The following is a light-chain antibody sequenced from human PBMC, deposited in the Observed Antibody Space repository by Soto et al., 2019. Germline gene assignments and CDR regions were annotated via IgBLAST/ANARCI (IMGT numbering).Light chain of an antibody. CDR2: GAS. CDR3: QHYNNWWT. J-gene: IGKJ1*01. V-gene: IGKV3-15*01. Sequence: EIVMTQSPATLSVSPGERATLSCRASQSVTTNLAWYQQKPGQPPRLLIYGASTRATGIPARFSGSGSGTEFTLNISSLQSEDFAVYYCQHYNNWWTFGQGTKVDIK. CDR1: QSVTTN.